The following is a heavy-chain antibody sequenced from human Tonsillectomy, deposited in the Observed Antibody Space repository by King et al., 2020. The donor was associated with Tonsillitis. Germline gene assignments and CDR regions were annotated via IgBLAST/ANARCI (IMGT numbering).Heavy chain of an antibody. D-gene: IGHD2-2*01. V-gene: IGHV3-53*01. CDR2: FYSGGST. CDR1: GFTVSSNY. CDR3: VREFCSSTSCKFDY. J-gene: IGHJ4*02. Sequence: VQLVESGGVLIQPGGSLRLSGAASGFTVSSNYMSWVRQAPGKGLEWVSIFYSGGSTYYADSVKGRFTISRDTSKNTLYLQMDSLRAEDTAVYYCVREFCSSTSCKFDYWGQGTLVTVSS.